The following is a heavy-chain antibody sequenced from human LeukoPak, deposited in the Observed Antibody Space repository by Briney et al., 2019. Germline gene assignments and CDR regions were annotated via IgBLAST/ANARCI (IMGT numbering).Heavy chain of an antibody. CDR1: GYTFTSSA. D-gene: IGHD6-13*01. V-gene: IGHV1-58*01. J-gene: IGHJ4*02. Sequence: SVKVSCKASGYTFTSSAVQWVRQARGQRLEWIGWIVVGSGNTNYAQKFQERVTITRDMSTSTAYMELSRLRSEDTAVYYCAADRAAAGGFDYWGQGSLVTVSS. CDR2: IVVGSGNT. CDR3: AADRAAAGGFDY.